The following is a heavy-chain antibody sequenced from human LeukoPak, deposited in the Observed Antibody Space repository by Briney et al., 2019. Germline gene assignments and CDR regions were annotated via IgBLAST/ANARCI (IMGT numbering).Heavy chain of an antibody. CDR2: INHSGST. J-gene: IGHJ4*02. V-gene: IGHV4-34*01. CDR3: AYTPLYGSGSYSVY. CDR1: GGSFSGYY. Sequence: SETLSLTCAVYGGSFSGYYWSWIRQPPGKGLEWIGEINHSGSTNYNPSLKSRVTISVDTSKNQFSLKLSSVTAADTALYYCAYTPLYGSGSYSVYWGQGTLVTASS. D-gene: IGHD3-10*01.